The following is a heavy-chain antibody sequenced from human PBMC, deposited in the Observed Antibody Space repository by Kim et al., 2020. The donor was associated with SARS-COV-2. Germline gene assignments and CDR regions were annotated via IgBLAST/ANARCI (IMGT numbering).Heavy chain of an antibody. V-gene: IGHV3-11*06. J-gene: IGHJ4*02. CDR3: ARVADGNANYCDS. CDR2: ISGSMTYT. Sequence: GGSLRLSCAASGFSFSEYYMTWIRQAPGKGLEWLSYISGSMTYTNVAASVRGRFTVSRDNAKNLHYLQMNSLRVEDTAVYYCARVADGNANYCDSWGQGILVTVSS. CDR1: GFSFSEYY.